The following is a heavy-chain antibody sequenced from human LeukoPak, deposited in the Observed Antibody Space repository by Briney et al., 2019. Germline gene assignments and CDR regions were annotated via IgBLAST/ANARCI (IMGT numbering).Heavy chain of an antibody. V-gene: IGHV3-33*01. CDR1: GLSLSNYG. CDR2: LSFDESQE. J-gene: IGHJ2*01. Sequence: GGSLTHLRVASGLSLSNYGMLWLRQAPGRGLEWLGVLSFDESQEYYAESVKGRFTISRDNSRKPVYLQMNSLRGDDTVVHYCTRGEEGWYFDVWGRGAMGTVSS. CDR3: TRGEEGWYFDV.